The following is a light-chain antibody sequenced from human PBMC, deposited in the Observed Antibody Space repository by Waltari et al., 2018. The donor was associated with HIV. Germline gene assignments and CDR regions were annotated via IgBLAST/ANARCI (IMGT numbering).Light chain of an antibody. Sequence: EIQMTPSPSSVSASAGDRVTITCRASQDIGSSLAWYQQKPGKAPKFLIYAASNQQSGVPSKFSGSGSGTHFTLTISSLQPEDFATYYCQQTNSFPRTFGQGTKVEI. CDR3: QQTNSFPRT. CDR2: AAS. V-gene: IGKV1D-12*01. J-gene: IGKJ1*01. CDR1: QDIGSS.